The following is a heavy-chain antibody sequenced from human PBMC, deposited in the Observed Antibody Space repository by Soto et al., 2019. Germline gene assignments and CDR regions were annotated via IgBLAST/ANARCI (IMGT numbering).Heavy chain of an antibody. CDR3: ARGTGWYLFDF. CDR1: GFNFGSYN. V-gene: IGHV3-48*01. Sequence: ESGGGLVQPGGSLRLSCAASGFNFGSYNMIWVRQAPGKGLEWISYITSSTSTIHYADSVKGRFTISRDNAKNSLYLQMNSLRAEDTALYYCARGTGWYLFDFWGQGTLVTVSS. D-gene: IGHD6-19*01. J-gene: IGHJ4*02. CDR2: ITSSTSTI.